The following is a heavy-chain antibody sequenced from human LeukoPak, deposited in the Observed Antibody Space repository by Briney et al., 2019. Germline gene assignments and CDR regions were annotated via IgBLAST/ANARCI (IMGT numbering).Heavy chain of an antibody. D-gene: IGHD6-19*01. CDR1: GFTFSSYS. V-gene: IGHV3-21*01. Sequence: PGGSLRLSCAASGFTFSSYSMNWVRQAPGKGLEWVSSISSSSSYIYYADSVKGRFTISRDNAKNSLYLQMNSLRAEDTAVYYCARDGASSGWYDAGYFDYWGQGTLVTVSS. CDR2: ISSSSSYI. CDR3: ARDGASSGWYDAGYFDY. J-gene: IGHJ4*02.